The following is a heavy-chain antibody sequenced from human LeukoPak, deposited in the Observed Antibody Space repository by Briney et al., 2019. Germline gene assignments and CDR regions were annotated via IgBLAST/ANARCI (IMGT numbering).Heavy chain of an antibody. CDR1: GFTFGDYA. Sequence: GGSLRLFCTASGFTFGDYAMSWLRQAPGKGVEWVGFIRSKAYGGTTEYAASVKGRFTISRDDSKSIAYLQMNSLKTEDTAVYYCTRDMHDSSGYRYWGQGTLVTVSS. CDR3: TRDMHDSSGYRY. V-gene: IGHV3-49*03. D-gene: IGHD3-22*01. CDR2: IRSKAYGGTT. J-gene: IGHJ4*02.